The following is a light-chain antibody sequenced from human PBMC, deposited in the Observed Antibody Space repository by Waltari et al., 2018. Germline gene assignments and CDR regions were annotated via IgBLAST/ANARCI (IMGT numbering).Light chain of an antibody. CDR1: QGFSIY. Sequence: IVLTQSPGTLSLSPGERATLSCRVSQGFSIYLAWYQQKPGQAPRLLIYHTSTRATGIPDRFSGSGSGTDFSLTISGLEPEDFAVYYCQHYKSLPVSFGQGTRVEIK. CDR3: QHYKSLPVS. V-gene: IGKV3-20*01. CDR2: HTS. J-gene: IGKJ1*01.